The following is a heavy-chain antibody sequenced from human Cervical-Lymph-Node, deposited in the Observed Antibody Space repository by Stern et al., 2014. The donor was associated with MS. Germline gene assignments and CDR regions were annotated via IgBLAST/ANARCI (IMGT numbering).Heavy chain of an antibody. CDR1: GDSISTTGYF. J-gene: IGHJ1*01. CDR2: NYKSGST. CDR3: VTRGSWTFHH. Sequence: QVQLQASGPGLAPPFQTLSLTFSVSGDSISTTGYFWNLILQQPGKGLEWIGYNYKSGSTPFNPSLKSRVTISQDTSQNHFFLSLTSVTAADTAVYYCVTRGSWTFHHWGQGALVTVSS. V-gene: IGHV4-31*03. D-gene: IGHD1-26*01.